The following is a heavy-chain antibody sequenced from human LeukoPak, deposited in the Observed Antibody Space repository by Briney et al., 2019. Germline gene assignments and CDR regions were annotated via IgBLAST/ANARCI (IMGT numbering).Heavy chain of an antibody. CDR2: ISHSGST. CDR3: ARGRTTVTSRSLYDY. D-gene: IGHD4-17*01. J-gene: IGHJ4*02. V-gene: IGHV4-34*01. Sequence: SETLSLTCAVYGGSFSGYYWSWIRQPPGKGLEWIGEISHSGSTNYNPSLKSRVTISVDTSKNQFSLKLSSVTAADTAVYYCARGRTTVTSRSLYDYWGQGTLVTVSS. CDR1: GGSFSGYY.